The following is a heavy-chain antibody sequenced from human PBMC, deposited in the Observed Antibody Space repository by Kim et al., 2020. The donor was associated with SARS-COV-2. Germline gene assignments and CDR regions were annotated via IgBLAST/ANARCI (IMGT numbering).Heavy chain of an antibody. CDR3: ARHDPQWLRFENYFDY. Sequence: SETLSLTRTVSGGSISSSSYYWGWIRQPPGKGLEWIGSIYYSGSTYYNPSLKSRVTISVDTSKNQFSLKLSSVTAADTAVYYCARHDPQWLRFENYFDYWGQGTLVTVSS. D-gene: IGHD5-12*01. V-gene: IGHV4-39*01. CDR2: IYYSGST. J-gene: IGHJ4*02. CDR1: GGSISSSSYY.